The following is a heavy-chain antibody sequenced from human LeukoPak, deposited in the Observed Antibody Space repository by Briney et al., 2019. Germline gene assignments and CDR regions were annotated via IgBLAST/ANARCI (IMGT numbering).Heavy chain of an antibody. CDR2: IYHSGST. V-gene: IGHV4-38-2*02. CDR1: GYSISSGYY. CDR3: AREIGSGFYYYYYMDV. J-gene: IGHJ6*03. Sequence: SETLSLTCTVSGYSISSGYYWGWIRQPPGKGLEWIGSIYHSGSTYYNPSLKSRVTISVDTSKNQFSLKLNSVTAADTAVYYCAREIGSGFYYYYYMDVWGKGTTVTVSS. D-gene: IGHD3-10*01.